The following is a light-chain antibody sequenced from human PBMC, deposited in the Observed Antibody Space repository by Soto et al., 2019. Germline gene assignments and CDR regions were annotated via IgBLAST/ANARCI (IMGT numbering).Light chain of an antibody. Sequence: EIVLTQSPATLSLSPGERATLSFGASQSVSSYLAWYQQKPGQAPRLLIYDASNRATGIPARFSGSGSGTDFTLTISSLEPEDFAVYYCQQYVSSPWAFGQETKVDIK. CDR3: QQYVSSPWA. J-gene: IGKJ1*01. CDR2: DAS. V-gene: IGKV3-11*01. CDR1: QSVSSY.